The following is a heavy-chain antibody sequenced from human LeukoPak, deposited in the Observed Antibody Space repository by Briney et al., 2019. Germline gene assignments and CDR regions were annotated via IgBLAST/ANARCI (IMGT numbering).Heavy chain of an antibody. D-gene: IGHD3-10*01. J-gene: IGHJ4*02. CDR1: GFTFSKYG. CDR2: ISDSGGDK. V-gene: IGHV3-30*02. CDR3: ARDGGSESYAFDY. Sequence: GGSLRLSCAASGFTFSKYGFHWVRQAPGKGLEWVAFISDSGGDKWFGDSVKGRFTISRDKSKNTVNLQMSSLRVEDTALYYCARDGGSESYAFDYWGQENLVTVSS.